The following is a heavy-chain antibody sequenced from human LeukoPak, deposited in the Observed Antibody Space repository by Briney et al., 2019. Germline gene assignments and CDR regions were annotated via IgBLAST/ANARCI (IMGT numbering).Heavy chain of an antibody. V-gene: IGHV4-59*01. CDR2: IYYSGST. Sequence: SETLSLTCTVSGGSISSYYWSWIRQPPGKGLEWIGYIYYSGSTNYNPSLKSRVTISGDTSKNQFSLKLSSVTAADTAVYYCAREKDYGSGSYFDYWGQGTLVTVSS. J-gene: IGHJ4*02. D-gene: IGHD3-10*01. CDR1: GGSISSYY. CDR3: AREKDYGSGSYFDY.